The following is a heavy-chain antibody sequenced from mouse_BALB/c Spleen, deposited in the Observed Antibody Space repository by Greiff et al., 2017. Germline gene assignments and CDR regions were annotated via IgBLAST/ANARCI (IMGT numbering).Heavy chain of an antibody. V-gene: IGHV1-15*01. CDR3: TRCGYYGYYAMDY. CDR1: GYTFTDYE. Sequence: VQLQQSGAELVRPGASVTLSCKASGYTFTDYEMHWVKQTPVHGLEWIGAIDPETGGTAYNQKFKGKATLTADKSSSTAYMELRSLTSEDSAVYYCTRCGYYGYYAMDYWGQGTSVTVSS. J-gene: IGHJ4*01. D-gene: IGHD1-2*01. CDR2: IDPETGGT.